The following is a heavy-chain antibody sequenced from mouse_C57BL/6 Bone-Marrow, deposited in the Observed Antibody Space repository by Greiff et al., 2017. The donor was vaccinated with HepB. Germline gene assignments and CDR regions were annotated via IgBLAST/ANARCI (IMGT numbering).Heavy chain of an antibody. D-gene: IGHD1-1*02. CDR1: GFSLTSYG. CDR2: IWGVGST. V-gene: IGHV2-6*01. J-gene: IGHJ3*01. Sequence: VQLVESGPGLVAPSQRLSITCTVSGFSLTSYGVDWVRQSPGKGLEWLGVIWGVGSTNYNSALKSRLSISKDNSKSQVFLKMNSLQTDDTAMYYCASEGGNPWFAYWGQGTLVTVSA. CDR3: ASEGGNPWFAY.